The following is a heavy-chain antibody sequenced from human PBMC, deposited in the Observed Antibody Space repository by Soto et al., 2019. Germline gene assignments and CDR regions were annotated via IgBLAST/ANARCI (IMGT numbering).Heavy chain of an antibody. J-gene: IGHJ4*02. V-gene: IGHV1-69*06. D-gene: IGHD2-8*01. CDR3: ARGGGYCTPTSCAIDS. CDR1: GGTFSSYA. CDR2: IIPMFGTA. Sequence: QVQLVQSGPEVKKPGSSVKVSCKASGGTFSSYAINWVRQAPGQGLEWMGGIIPMFGTADYAQKFQGRVTITADKSTSTAYMELSSLRSEDTAVYYCARGGGYCTPTSCAIDSWGRGTPVTVSS.